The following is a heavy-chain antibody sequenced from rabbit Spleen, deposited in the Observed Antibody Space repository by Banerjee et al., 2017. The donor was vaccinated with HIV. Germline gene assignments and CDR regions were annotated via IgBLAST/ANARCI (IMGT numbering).Heavy chain of an antibody. CDR2: IDAGSKGSA. CDR3: ARAGYAGYGYANFRDYYGMDL. D-gene: IGHD6-1*01. Sequence: QEQLEASGGDLVKPEGSLTLTCTASGFFFSSSYWICWVRQAPEKGLEWIAWIDAGSKGSAYYASWAKGRFSISKTSSTTVTLQMTSLTAADTATYFCARAGYAGYGYANFRDYYGMDLWGPGTLVTVS. V-gene: IGHV1S45*01. CDR1: GFFFSSSYW. J-gene: IGHJ6*01.